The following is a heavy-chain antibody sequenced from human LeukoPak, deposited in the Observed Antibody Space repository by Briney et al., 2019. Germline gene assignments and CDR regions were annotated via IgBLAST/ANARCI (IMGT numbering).Heavy chain of an antibody. J-gene: IGHJ6*02. CDR3: ARSLTTVYYYGMDV. Sequence: GASVKVSCKAFGYTFTSYDINWVRQATGQELEWMGWMNPNSGNTGYAQKFQGRVTMTRNTSISTAYMELSSLRSEDTAVYYCARSLTTVYYYGMDVWGQGTTVTVSS. CDR1: GYTFTSYD. D-gene: IGHD4-17*01. V-gene: IGHV1-8*01. CDR2: MNPNSGNT.